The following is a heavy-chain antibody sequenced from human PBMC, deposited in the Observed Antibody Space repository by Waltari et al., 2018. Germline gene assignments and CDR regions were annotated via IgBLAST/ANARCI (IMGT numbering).Heavy chain of an antibody. J-gene: IGHJ6*02. Sequence: QVQLVESGGGVVQPGRSLRLSCAASELTFSSYVMHWVRQAPGKGLEWVAVISYNGRNIYYVDSVKGRFTISRDNSKRTLYLQMNSLRAEDTAVYYCARDYCDRSNCHGMDVWGQGTTVTVSS. CDR3: ARDYCDRSNCHGMDV. CDR1: ELTFSSYV. V-gene: IGHV3-30*03. CDR2: ISYNGRNI. D-gene: IGHD3-22*01.